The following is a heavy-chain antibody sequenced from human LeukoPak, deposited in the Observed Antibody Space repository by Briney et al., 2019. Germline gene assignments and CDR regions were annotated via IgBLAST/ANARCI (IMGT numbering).Heavy chain of an antibody. Sequence: ASVTVSCKVFANILSELSIQWVRQAPGKGLECMGGFDPEEAKMVYAQNFQGRVTMTEDTSTQTAYMELSGLTSDDTAVYYCTTRSGDFWSGFVNWGQGSLVTVSS. V-gene: IGHV1-24*01. CDR1: ANILSELS. CDR3: TTRSGDFWSGFVN. D-gene: IGHD3-3*01. CDR2: FDPEEAKM. J-gene: IGHJ4*02.